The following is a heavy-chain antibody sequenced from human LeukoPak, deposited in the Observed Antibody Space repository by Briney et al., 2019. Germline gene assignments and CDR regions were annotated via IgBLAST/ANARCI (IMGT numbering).Heavy chain of an antibody. CDR3: VKVGSRRSGWYDAFDI. CDR1: GFTFSSYS. D-gene: IGHD6-19*01. V-gene: IGHV3-30*18. CDR2: ISYDGSNK. Sequence: RPGGSLRLSCAASGFTFSSYSMHWVRQAPGKGLEWVAVISYDGSNKYYADSVKGRFTISRDNSKNTLYLQMSSLRAEDTAVYYCVKVGSRRSGWYDAFDIWGQGTTVTVSS. J-gene: IGHJ3*02.